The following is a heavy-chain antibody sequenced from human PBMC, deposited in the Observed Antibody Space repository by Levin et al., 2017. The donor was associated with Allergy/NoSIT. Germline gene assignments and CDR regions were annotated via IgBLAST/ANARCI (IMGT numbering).Heavy chain of an antibody. CDR3: ARGVGYCSGGSCYSPFDY. D-gene: IGHD2-15*01. CDR2: IIPIFGTA. J-gene: IGHJ4*02. Sequence: SVKVSCKASGGTFSSYAISWVRQAPGQGLEWMGGIIPIFGTANYAQKFQGRVTITADESTSTAYMELSSLRSEDTAVYYCARGVGYCSGGSCYSPFDYWGQGTLVTVSS. V-gene: IGHV1-69*13. CDR1: GGTFSSYA.